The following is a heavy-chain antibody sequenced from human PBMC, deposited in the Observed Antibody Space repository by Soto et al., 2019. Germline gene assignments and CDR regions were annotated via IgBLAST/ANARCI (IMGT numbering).Heavy chain of an antibody. CDR1: GGSISSGGYY. CDR3: ARSRRSYCSSTSCSHGMDV. J-gene: IGHJ6*02. D-gene: IGHD2-2*01. CDR2: IYYSGST. Sequence: SETLSLTCTVSGGSISSGGYYWSWIRQHPGKGLEWIGYIYYSGSTYYNPSLKSPVTISVDTSKNQLSLKLSSVTAADTAVYYCARSRRSYCSSTSCSHGMDVWGQGITVTVSS. V-gene: IGHV4-31*01.